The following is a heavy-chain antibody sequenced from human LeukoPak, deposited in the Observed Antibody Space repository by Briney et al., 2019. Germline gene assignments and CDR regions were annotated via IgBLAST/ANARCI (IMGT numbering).Heavy chain of an antibody. D-gene: IGHD3-22*01. CDR3: ARMIGDDAFDI. J-gene: IGHJ3*02. CDR1: GGSISSSSYY. Sequence: KPSETLSLTCTVSGGSISSSSYYWDWIRQPPGKGLEWIGTICYSGTTYYNPSLKSRVTISVDTSRNQFSLKLSSVTATDTAVYYCARMIGDDAFDIWGQGTMVTVSS. CDR2: ICYSGTT. V-gene: IGHV4-39*01.